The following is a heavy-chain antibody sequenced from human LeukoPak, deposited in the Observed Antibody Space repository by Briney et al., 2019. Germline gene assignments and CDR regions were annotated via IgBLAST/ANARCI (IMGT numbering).Heavy chain of an antibody. V-gene: IGHV6-1*01. Sequence: SQTLSLTCAIYGVSVSSNSAAWHWIRQSPSRGLEWLGRTYYRCKWYNHYAVSVKSRIIINPDTSKNQFSLQLNSVTPEDTAVYYCARGGSYNFDYWGQGTLVTVSS. CDR1: GVSVSSNSAA. CDR2: TYYRCKWYN. J-gene: IGHJ4*02. CDR3: ARGGSYNFDY. D-gene: IGHD1-26*01.